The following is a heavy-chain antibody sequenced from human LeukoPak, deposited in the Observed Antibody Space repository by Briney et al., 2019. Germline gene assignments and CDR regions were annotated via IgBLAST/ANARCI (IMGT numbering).Heavy chain of an antibody. D-gene: IGHD3-10*01. CDR2: ISAYNGDR. CDR3: ARDVFEGFGERVIDAFDI. Sequence: GASVTVSFTASGYTFINYNIAWVRQAQGQGEEWMGWISAYNGDRNYVQKVQGRGAITTERAKRKDYMELRGLRSDDTAVYYCARDVFEGFGERVIDAFDIWGQGTLVTVSS. V-gene: IGHV1-18*01. J-gene: IGHJ3*02. CDR1: GYTFINYN.